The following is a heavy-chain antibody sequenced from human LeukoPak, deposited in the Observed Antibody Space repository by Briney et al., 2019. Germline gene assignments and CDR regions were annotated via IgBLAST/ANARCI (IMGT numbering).Heavy chain of an antibody. Sequence: ASVKVSCKASGYTFTSYGISWVRQAPGQGLERMGWISAYNGNTNYAQKLQGRVTMTTDTSTSTAYMELRSLRSDDTAVYYCARDQTVLWFGELPHWGQGTLVTVSS. CDR1: GYTFTSYG. D-gene: IGHD3-10*01. J-gene: IGHJ4*02. CDR2: ISAYNGNT. V-gene: IGHV1-18*01. CDR3: ARDQTVLWFGELPH.